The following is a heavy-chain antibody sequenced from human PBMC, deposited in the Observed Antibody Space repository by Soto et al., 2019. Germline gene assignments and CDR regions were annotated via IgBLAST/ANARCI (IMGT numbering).Heavy chain of an antibody. CDR3: ARIKLVDFFFINVDVYDMDV. V-gene: IGHV3-48*02. D-gene: IGHD2-15*01. CDR1: GFTLSNYA. Sequence: EVQLVESGGGLVQPGGSLRLSCAASGFTLSNYAVNWVRQAPGKGLEWVSYISSASRYIYHGDSVKGRFTISRDNARNSVYLQMNSLRDEYTAVYYCARIKLVDFFFINVDVYDMDVWGQGTPVTVSS. J-gene: IGHJ6*02. CDR2: ISSASRYI.